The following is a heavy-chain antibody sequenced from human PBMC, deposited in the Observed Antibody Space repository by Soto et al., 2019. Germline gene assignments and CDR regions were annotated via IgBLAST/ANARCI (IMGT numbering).Heavy chain of an antibody. CDR2: IIPIFGTP. V-gene: IGHV1-69*13. D-gene: IGHD2-8*02. J-gene: IGHJ4*02. CDR1: GGTFNNHV. Sequence: SVKVSCKASGGTFNNHVFNWVRQAPGQGLEWMGGIIPIFGTPNYAKKFQGRVTITADESTSTLYMELTSLRSEDTAIYFCASSVLVTSTMNYFDLWGQGTLVTVSS. CDR3: ASSVLVTSTMNYFDL.